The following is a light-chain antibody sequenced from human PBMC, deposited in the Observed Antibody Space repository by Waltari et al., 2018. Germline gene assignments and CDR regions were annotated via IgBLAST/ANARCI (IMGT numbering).Light chain of an antibody. J-gene: IGLJ3*02. CDR3: SSYTSSSTWV. V-gene: IGLV2-14*03. CDR2: DVR. CDR1: TSDVGAYDY. Sequence: QSALTQAASVSGSPGQSITISCTGTTSDVGAYDYVSWYQQHPGKAPKLIIYDVRNRPLGVSNRFSGSKSGITASLSISGLQAEDEAYYYCSSYTSSSTWVFGRGTKLTVL.